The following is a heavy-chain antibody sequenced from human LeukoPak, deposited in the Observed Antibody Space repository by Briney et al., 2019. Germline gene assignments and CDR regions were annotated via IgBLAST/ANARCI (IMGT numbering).Heavy chain of an antibody. J-gene: IGHJ4*02. CDR1: GYTFTSYY. D-gene: IGHD3-3*01. V-gene: IGHV1-46*01. CDR2: INPSGGST. Sequence: ASVKVSCKASGYTFTSYYMHWVRQAPGQGLEWMGIINPSGGSTSYAQKFQGRVTMTRDTSTSTVYMELSSLRSEDTAVYYCARDTYDFWSGYQNYFDYWGQGTLVTVSS. CDR3: ARDTYDFWSGYQNYFDY.